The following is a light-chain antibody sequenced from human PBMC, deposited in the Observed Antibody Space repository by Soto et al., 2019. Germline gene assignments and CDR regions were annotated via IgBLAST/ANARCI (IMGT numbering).Light chain of an antibody. J-gene: IGKJ4*01. V-gene: IGKV3-15*01. Sequence: IVITQSPATLSVSPGERATLSCRASQSISSNLAWYQQKPGQAPRLLMFRTSSRATGFPARFSGSGSGTEFNLTISSLQSEDFGVYYCQQYNNWPRATFGGGTKVDIK. CDR3: QQYNNWPRAT. CDR2: RTS. CDR1: QSISSN.